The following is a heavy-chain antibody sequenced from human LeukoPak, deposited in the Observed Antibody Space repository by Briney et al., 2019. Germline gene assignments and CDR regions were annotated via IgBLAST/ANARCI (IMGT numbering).Heavy chain of an antibody. D-gene: IGHD6-13*01. J-gene: IGHJ5*02. CDR1: GGSFSGYY. V-gene: IGHV4-34*01. CDR3: ARVRGKSEPRYSSSPVRYWFDP. Sequence: SQTLSLTCAVYGGSFSGYYWSWIRQPPGKGLEWIGEINHSGSTNYNPSLKSRVTISVDTSKNQFSLKLSSVTAADTAVYYCARVRGKSEPRYSSSPVRYWFDPWGQGTLVTVSS. CDR2: INHSGST.